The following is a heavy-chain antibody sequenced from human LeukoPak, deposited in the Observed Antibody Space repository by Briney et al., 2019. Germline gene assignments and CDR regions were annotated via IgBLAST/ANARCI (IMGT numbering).Heavy chain of an antibody. J-gene: IGHJ3*02. D-gene: IGHD4-23*01. Sequence: ASVKVSCKASGYSFTTYYMHWVRQAPGQGLESMGIINPSGGSTSYAQKFQGRVTMTRDTSTSIVYMELSSLRSEDTAVYYCGRGRSTVVTDAFDIWGQGTMVTVSS. CDR2: INPSGGST. CDR1: GYSFTTYY. V-gene: IGHV1-46*01. CDR3: GRGRSTVVTDAFDI.